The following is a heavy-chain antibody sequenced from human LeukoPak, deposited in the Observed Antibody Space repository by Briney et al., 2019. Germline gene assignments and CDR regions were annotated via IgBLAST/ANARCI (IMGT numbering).Heavy chain of an antibody. D-gene: IGHD3-10*01. CDR2: ISYDGSNK. Sequence: PGRSLRLSCAASGFTFSSYGTHWVRQAPGKGLEWVAVISYDGSNKYYADSVKGRFTISRDNSKNTLYLQMNSLRAEDTAVYYCAKEALPITMVRGVLEKWGQGTLVTVSS. V-gene: IGHV3-30*18. CDR3: AKEALPITMVRGVLEK. CDR1: GFTFSSYG. J-gene: IGHJ4*02.